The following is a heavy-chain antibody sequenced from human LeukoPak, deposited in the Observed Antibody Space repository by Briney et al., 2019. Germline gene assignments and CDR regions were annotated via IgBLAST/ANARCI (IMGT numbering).Heavy chain of an antibody. Sequence: PGGSLRLSCAASGFTVSSNYMSWVRQAPGKGLEWVSVIYSGGSTYYADSVKGRFTISRDNSKNTLYLQMSSLRAEDTAVYYCARDLASSPHYYYYGMDVWGQGTTVTVSS. CDR3: ARDLASSPHYYYYGMDV. D-gene: IGHD6-13*01. CDR1: GFTVSSNY. J-gene: IGHJ6*02. V-gene: IGHV3-53*01. CDR2: IYSGGST.